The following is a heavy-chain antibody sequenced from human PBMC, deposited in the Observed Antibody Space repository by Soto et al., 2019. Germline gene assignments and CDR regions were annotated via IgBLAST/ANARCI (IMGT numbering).Heavy chain of an antibody. CDR3: ARQGTNCNRPNWYVDL. Sequence: EVQLLESGGGLVQPGGSLRLSCAASGFTFSSYAMSWVRQAPGKGLEWVSAISGSGGSTYYADSVKGRFTISRDNSKNTLYLQRNSQGAEDTGVYYCARQGTNCNRPNWYVDLWGRGTLVTVSS. CDR1: GFTFSSYA. D-gene: IGHD1-1*01. V-gene: IGHV3-23*01. J-gene: IGHJ2*01. CDR2: ISGSGGST.